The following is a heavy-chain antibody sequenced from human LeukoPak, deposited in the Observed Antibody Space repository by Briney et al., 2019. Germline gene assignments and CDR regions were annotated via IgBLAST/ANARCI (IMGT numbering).Heavy chain of an antibody. CDR2: INHSGTT. CDR1: GGSFSGYY. D-gene: IGHD5-24*01. J-gene: IGHJ4*02. CDR3: ATTEMSYFDY. Sequence: SETLSLTCAVYGGSFSGYYWSWIRQPPGKGLEWIGEINHSGTTNYNPSLKSRVTISVDTSKNQFSLKLSSVTAADTAVYYCATTEMSYFDYWGQGTLVTVSS. V-gene: IGHV4-34*01.